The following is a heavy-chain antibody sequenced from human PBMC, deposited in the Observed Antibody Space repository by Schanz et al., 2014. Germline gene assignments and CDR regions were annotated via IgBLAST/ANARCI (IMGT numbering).Heavy chain of an antibody. CDR2: INSDGGTT. J-gene: IGHJ4*02. V-gene: IGHV3-74*02. CDR3: ARAGVRFMEWMPLDS. Sequence: EVQLAESGGSLVKPGGSRRLSCAASGFTLSRHWMHWVRQRPGGGLVWVSRINSDGGTTDYADSVKGRFTISRDNANNIVYLQMNSLRAEDTAIYYCARAGVRFMEWMPLDSWGQGTLVTVSA. CDR1: GFTLSRHW. D-gene: IGHD3-3*01.